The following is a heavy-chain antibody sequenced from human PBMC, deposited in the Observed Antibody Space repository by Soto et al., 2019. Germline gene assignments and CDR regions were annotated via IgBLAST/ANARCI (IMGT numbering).Heavy chain of an antibody. D-gene: IGHD6-13*01. V-gene: IGHV3-33*01. CDR2: IWSDGTKK. CDR1: GFGFSNYG. CDR3: ARDWWEEPAGKETVSQFDY. J-gene: IGHJ4*02. Sequence: QVHLVESGGGVVQPGRSLTLSCTASGFGFSNYGIHWVRQAPGRGLEWVAVIWSDGTKKFYAGSVRGRFTISRDNSKNTIYLQMNSLRAEDTAVYYCARDWWEEPAGKETVSQFDYWGQGTLVTVSS.